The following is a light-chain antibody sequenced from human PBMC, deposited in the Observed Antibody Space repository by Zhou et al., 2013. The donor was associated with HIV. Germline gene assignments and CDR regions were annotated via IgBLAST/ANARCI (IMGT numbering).Light chain of an antibody. CDR3: QQYDDWPT. CDR1: QSVSSN. CDR2: GAS. Sequence: EIVMTQSPATLSVSPGERATLSCRASQSVSSNLTWYQHKPGQAPRLLIFGASTRATGVPVRFSGFGSGTDFTLSISSLQSEDFAIYYCQQYDDWPTFGQGTRLEI. V-gene: IGKV3-15*01. J-gene: IGKJ5*01.